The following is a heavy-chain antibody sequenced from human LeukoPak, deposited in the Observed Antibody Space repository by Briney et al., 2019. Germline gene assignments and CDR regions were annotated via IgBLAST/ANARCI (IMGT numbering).Heavy chain of an antibody. J-gene: IGHJ3*02. Sequence: PSETLSLACAVHGGSFSGYYWSWIRQPPGKGLEWIGEINHSGSTNHNPSLKSRVTISVDTSKNQFSLKLSSVTAADTAVYYCARGHGYSDGSSGWPGDAFDIWGQGTMVTVSS. V-gene: IGHV4-34*01. D-gene: IGHD6-19*01. CDR3: ARGHGYSDGSSGWPGDAFDI. CDR1: GGSFSGYY. CDR2: INHSGST.